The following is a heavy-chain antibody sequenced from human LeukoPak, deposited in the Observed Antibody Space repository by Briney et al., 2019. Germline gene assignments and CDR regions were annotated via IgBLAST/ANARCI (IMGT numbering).Heavy chain of an antibody. Sequence: PGGSLRLSCAASGFTFSSYWMSWVRXAXGXGLEWVANIKQDGSEKYYADSVKGRFTISRDNAKNSLYLQMNSLRAEDTAVYYCASWSRDGYNRLDYWGQGTLVTVSS. CDR1: GFTFSSYW. CDR3: ASWSRDGYNRLDY. V-gene: IGHV3-7*01. J-gene: IGHJ4*02. D-gene: IGHD5-24*01. CDR2: IKQDGSEK.